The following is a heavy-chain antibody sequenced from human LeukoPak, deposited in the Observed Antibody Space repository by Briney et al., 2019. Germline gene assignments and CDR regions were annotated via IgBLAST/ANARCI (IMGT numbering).Heavy chain of an antibody. V-gene: IGHV4-39*01. CDR3: ARLGAGPTYYDFWSGYSSFYFDY. CDR2: IHYSGNT. CDR1: GGSTSSSNYY. D-gene: IGHD3-3*01. Sequence: PLETLSLTCTVSGGSTSSSNYYWGWIRHPPGKGLEWIWGIHYSGNTYYNPSLKSRVTISIDTSKNQFSLKLSSVTAADTAVYYCARLGAGPTYYDFWSGYSSFYFDYWGQGTLVTVSS. J-gene: IGHJ4*02.